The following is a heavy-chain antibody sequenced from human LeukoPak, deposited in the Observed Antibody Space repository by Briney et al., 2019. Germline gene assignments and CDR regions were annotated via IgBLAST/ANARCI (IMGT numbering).Heavy chain of an antibody. CDR1: GGSFSVYY. CDR2: INHSGST. D-gene: IGHD3-22*01. V-gene: IGHV4-34*01. CDR3: ARDHPHYYDSSPDAFDI. Sequence: PSETLSLTCAVYGGSFSVYYWSWIRQPPGKGLEWIGEINHSGSTNYNPSLKSRVTISVDTSKNQFSLKLSSVTAADTAVYYCARDHPHYYDSSPDAFDIWGQGTMVTVSS. J-gene: IGHJ3*02.